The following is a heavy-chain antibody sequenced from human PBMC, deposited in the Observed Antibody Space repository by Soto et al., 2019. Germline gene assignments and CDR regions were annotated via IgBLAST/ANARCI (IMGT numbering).Heavy chain of an antibody. CDR1: GFTFSSYS. Sequence: PGGSLRLSCAASGFTFSSYSMNWVRQAPGKXLEWVSYISSSSSTIYYADSVKGRFTISRDNAKNSLYLQMNSLRDEDTAVYYCAREKGYDYVWGSYRYTYFDYWGQGTLVTVSS. CDR3: AREKGYDYVWGSYRYTYFDY. V-gene: IGHV3-48*02. CDR2: ISSSSSTI. J-gene: IGHJ4*02. D-gene: IGHD3-16*02.